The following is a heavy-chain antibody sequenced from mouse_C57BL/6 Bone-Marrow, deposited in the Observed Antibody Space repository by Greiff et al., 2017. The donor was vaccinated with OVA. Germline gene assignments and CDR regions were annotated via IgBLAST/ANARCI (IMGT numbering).Heavy chain of an antibody. Sequence: EVNLVESGGGLVQPGGSLKLSCAASGFTFSDYGMAWVRQAPRKGPEWVAFISNLAYSIYYADTVTGRFTISRENAKNTLYLEMSSLRSEDTAMYYCARGGQLRDYYAMDYWGQGTSVTVSS. D-gene: IGHD3-2*02. J-gene: IGHJ4*01. CDR3: ARGGQLRDYYAMDY. V-gene: IGHV5-15*01. CDR1: GFTFSDYG. CDR2: ISNLAYSI.